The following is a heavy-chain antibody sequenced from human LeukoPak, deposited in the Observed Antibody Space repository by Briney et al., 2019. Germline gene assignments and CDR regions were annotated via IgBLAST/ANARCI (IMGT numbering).Heavy chain of an antibody. CDR2: IYYSGST. CDR1: GGSISSYY. Sequence: SETLSLTCTVSGGSISSYYWSWIRQPPGKGLEWIGYIYYSGSTNYNPSLKSRVTISVDTSKNQFSLKLSSVTAADTAVYYCARGRKEEWLAWLSYHFDYWGQGTLVTVSS. D-gene: IGHD3-3*01. J-gene: IGHJ4*02. V-gene: IGHV4-59*01. CDR3: ARGRKEEWLAWLSYHFDY.